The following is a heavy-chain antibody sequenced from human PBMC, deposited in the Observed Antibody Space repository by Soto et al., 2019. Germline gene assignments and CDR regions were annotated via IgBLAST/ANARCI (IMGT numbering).Heavy chain of an antibody. Sequence: QVQLQQWGAGLLKPSETLSLTCGVYGGSLSGYYWSWLRQPPGKGLEWSGEINHRGSTNYNPSLKSRVNISVDTSKNQFSLKLSSVTAADTAVYYCATLWPFDYWSQGTLVTVSS. D-gene: IGHD3-10*01. J-gene: IGHJ4*02. CDR2: INHRGST. CDR1: GGSLSGYY. V-gene: IGHV4-34*02. CDR3: ATLWPFDY.